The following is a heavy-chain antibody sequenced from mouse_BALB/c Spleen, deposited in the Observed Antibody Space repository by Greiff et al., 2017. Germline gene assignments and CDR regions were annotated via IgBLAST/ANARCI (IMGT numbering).Heavy chain of an antibody. CDR3: ARVGALYDGYSYYAMDY. CDR2: ISSGSSTI. V-gene: IGHV5-17*02. CDR1: GFTFSSFG. Sequence: EVQRVESGGGLVQPGGSRKLSCAASGFTFSSFGMHWVRQAPEKGLEWVAYISSGSSTIYYADTVKGRFTISRDNPKNTLFLQMTSLRSEDTAMYYCARVGALYDGYSYYAMDYWGQGTSVTVSS. D-gene: IGHD2-3*01. J-gene: IGHJ4*01.